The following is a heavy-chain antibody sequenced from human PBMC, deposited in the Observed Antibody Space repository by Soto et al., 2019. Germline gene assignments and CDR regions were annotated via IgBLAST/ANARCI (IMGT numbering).Heavy chain of an antibody. CDR1: GYSFTSYW. Sequence: GESLKISCKGSGYSFTSYWISWVRQMPGKGLEWMGRIDPSDSYTNYSPSFQGHVTISADKSISTAYLQWSSLKASDTAMYYCARPKTSSSWYDYWGHGTLVTVSS. D-gene: IGHD6-13*01. V-gene: IGHV5-10-1*01. J-gene: IGHJ5*01. CDR2: IDPSDSYT. CDR3: ARPKTSSSWYDY.